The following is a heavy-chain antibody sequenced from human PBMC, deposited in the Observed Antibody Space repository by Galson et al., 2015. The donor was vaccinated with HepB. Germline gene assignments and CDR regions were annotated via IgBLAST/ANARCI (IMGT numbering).Heavy chain of an antibody. D-gene: IGHD1-14*01. CDR2: IGGSAGSAGST. J-gene: IGHJ4*02. CDR3: APLNWHHPRGFDY. CDR1: GFTFSPYD. V-gene: IGHV3-23*01. Sequence: SLRLSCAASGFTFSPYDMSWVRQAPGKGLEWVSGIGGSAGSAGSTYYADSVKGRFTISRDNSKNTLYLQMNSLRAEDTAVYYCAPLNWHHPRGFDYWGQGTLITVST.